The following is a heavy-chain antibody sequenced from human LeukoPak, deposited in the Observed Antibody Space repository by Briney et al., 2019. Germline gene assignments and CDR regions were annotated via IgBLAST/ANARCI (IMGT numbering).Heavy chain of an antibody. D-gene: IGHD3-22*01. CDR2: ISGSGGST. CDR3: AKDGEYYYDSSGYMD. V-gene: IGHV3-23*01. CDR1: GFTFSSYA. J-gene: IGHJ4*02. Sequence: GGSLRLSCAASGFTFSSYAMSWVRQAPGKGLEWVLAISGSGGSTYYADSVKGRFTISRDNSKNTLYLQMNSLRAEDTAVYYCAKDGEYYYDSSGYMDWGQGTLVTVSS.